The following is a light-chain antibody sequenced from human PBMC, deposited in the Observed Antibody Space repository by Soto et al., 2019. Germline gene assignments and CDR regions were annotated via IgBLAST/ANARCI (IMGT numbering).Light chain of an antibody. Sequence: SALTQPASVSGSPGQSITISCAGTSSDVGGHNHVSWYQQHPGKAPKLMIYDVSYRPSGVSNRFSASKSGNTASLTISGLQTEDEADYYCSSYTSSSTYVVFGGGTKLTVL. CDR3: SSYTSSSTYVV. CDR1: SSDVGGHNH. V-gene: IGLV2-14*01. J-gene: IGLJ2*01. CDR2: DVS.